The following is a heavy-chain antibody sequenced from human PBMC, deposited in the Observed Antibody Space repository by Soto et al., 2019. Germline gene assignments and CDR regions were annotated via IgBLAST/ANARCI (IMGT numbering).Heavy chain of an antibody. CDR2: ITATGDRT. CDR3: ATMNGYFEY. D-gene: IGHD3-22*01. V-gene: IGHV3-23*01. J-gene: IGHJ4*02. CDR1: GFRFSSYS. Sequence: VGSLRLSCAGSGFRFSSYSMSWVRQTPGKGLEWVAAITATGDRTYYADSVTGRFTISRDNSKKTHYLQMTSLRAEDTAMYYCATMNGYFEYWGQGTPVTVSS.